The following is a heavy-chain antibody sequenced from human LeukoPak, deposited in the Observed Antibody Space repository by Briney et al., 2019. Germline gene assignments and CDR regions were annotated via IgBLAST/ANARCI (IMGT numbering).Heavy chain of an antibody. V-gene: IGHV3-30*04. CDR2: ISNDGRKT. CDR1: GFTFSSYG. D-gene: IGHD3-10*01. Sequence: GGSLRLSCAASGFTFSSYGIHWVRQAPGKGLVWVTVISNDGRKTYYADSVKGRFTISRDNSKNTLYLQMNSLRAEDTAVYYCARDLVYGDSFDYWGQGTLVTVSS. CDR3: ARDLVYGDSFDY. J-gene: IGHJ4*02.